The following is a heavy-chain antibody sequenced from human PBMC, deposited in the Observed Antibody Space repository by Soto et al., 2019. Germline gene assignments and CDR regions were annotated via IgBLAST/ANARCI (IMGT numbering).Heavy chain of an antibody. CDR2: ISAYNGNT. D-gene: IGHD2-15*01. Sequence: GASVKVSCKASGYTFTSYGISWVRQAPGQGLEWMGWISAYNGNTNYAQKLQGRVTMTTDTSTSTAYMELRSLRSDDTAVYYCARDGQYCSGGSCYPYYFDYWGQGTLVPVSS. CDR1: GYTFTSYG. CDR3: ARDGQYCSGGSCYPYYFDY. V-gene: IGHV1-18*04. J-gene: IGHJ4*02.